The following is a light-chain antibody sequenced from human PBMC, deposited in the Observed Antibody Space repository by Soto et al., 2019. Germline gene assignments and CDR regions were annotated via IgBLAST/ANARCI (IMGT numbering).Light chain of an antibody. Sequence: QSALTQPASVSGSPGQSITISCTGASSDVGDYNYVSWYQQHPGKAPKLIIYDVSNRPSGVSNRFSGSKSGNTVSLTISGLQAEDEADYYCSSYTSSTTLYVFGTGTKVTVL. CDR3: SSYTSSTTLYV. J-gene: IGLJ1*01. V-gene: IGLV2-14*03. CDR1: SSDVGDYNY. CDR2: DVS.